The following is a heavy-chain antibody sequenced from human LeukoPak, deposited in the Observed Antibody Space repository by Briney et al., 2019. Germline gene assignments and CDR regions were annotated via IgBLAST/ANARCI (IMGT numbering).Heavy chain of an antibody. CDR1: GFTFGDYG. CDR2: INWNGGTT. J-gene: IGHJ6*03. Sequence: GGSLRLSCAASGFTFGDYGMSWARQAPGKGLEWVSGINWNGGTTGYVDSVKGRFTISRDNAKNSLYLQMNSLRAEDTALYYCARDIGIVAASYYYYYMDIWGKGTTVTVSS. V-gene: IGHV3-20*04. D-gene: IGHD6-13*01. CDR3: ARDIGIVAASYYYYYMDI.